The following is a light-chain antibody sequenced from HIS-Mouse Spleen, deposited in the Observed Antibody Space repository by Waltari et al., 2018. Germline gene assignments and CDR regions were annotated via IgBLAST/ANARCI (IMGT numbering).Light chain of an antibody. CDR2: EVS. Sequence: QSALTPPPSASGSPRPSVTISCTGTSSHVGGYNYVSLYQQHPGKPPKLMIYEVSKRPSGVPDRFSGSKSGNTASLTVSGLQAEDEADYYCSSYAGSNNFNVVFGGGTKLTVL. V-gene: IGLV2-8*01. CDR1: SSHVGGYNY. J-gene: IGLJ2*01. CDR3: SSYAGSNNFNVV.